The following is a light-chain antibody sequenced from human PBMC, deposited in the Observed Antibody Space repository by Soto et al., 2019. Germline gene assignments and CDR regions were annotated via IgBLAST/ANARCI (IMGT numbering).Light chain of an antibody. CDR3: ATWDDSLNGPV. J-gene: IGLJ2*01. V-gene: IGLV1-44*01. CDR1: SSNIGSNT. Sequence: QSVLTQPPSASGTPGQRVTISCSGSSSNIGSNTVNWYQQFPGTAPKLLMYSSNQRPSGVPDRFSGSKSGTSASLAISGLQPEDEADYHCATWDDSLNGPVFGGGTKLTVL. CDR2: SSN.